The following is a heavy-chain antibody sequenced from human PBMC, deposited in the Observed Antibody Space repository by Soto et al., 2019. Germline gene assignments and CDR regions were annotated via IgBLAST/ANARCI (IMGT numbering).Heavy chain of an antibody. CDR2: ISGSGGST. V-gene: IGHV3-23*01. Sequence: GGSLRLSWAASGFTFGIHAMSGVRQAPGKGLEWVSFISGSGGSTYYADSVKGRFTISRDNSKKTLYLQMNSLRGEDTAVYYCGKGSAATNYFYYATDVWGQGTTVTVSS. J-gene: IGHJ6*02. D-gene: IGHD2-15*01. CDR3: GKGSAATNYFYYATDV. CDR1: GFTFGIHA.